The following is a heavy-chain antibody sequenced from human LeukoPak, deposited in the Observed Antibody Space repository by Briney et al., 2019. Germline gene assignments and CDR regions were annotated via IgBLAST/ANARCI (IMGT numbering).Heavy chain of an antibody. CDR2: ISGSGGST. D-gene: IGHD4-17*01. CDR3: AKDYDYGDYGSFDY. J-gene: IGHJ4*02. V-gene: IGHV3-23*01. Sequence: GGSLRLSCAPSGFTFSRHGMHWVRQAPGKGLEWVSAISGSGGSTYYADSVKGRFTISRDNSKNTLYLQMNSLRAEDTAVYYCAKDYDYGDYGSFDYWGQGTLVTVSS. CDR1: GFTFSRHG.